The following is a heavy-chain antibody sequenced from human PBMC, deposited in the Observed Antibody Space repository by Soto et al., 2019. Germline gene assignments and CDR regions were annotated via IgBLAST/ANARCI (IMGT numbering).Heavy chain of an antibody. V-gene: IGHV3-15*01. CDR3: FPDPDAFDI. J-gene: IGHJ3*02. CDR2: MKSKTDGGAT. Sequence: GSLRLSCAASGFTFSNAWMSWVRQAPGKGLEWVGRMKSKTDGGATDYAAPVKGRFTISRDDSKNTLYLQMNSLKTEDTAVYYCFPDPDAFDIWGQGTMVTVSS. CDR1: GFTFSNAW.